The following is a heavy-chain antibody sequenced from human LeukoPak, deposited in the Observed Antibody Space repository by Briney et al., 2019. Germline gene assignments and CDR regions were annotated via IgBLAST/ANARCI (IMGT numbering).Heavy chain of an antibody. CDR1: GYTFTNYG. V-gene: IGHV1-18*01. D-gene: IGHD3-22*01. J-gene: IGHJ4*02. CDR3: ARDRGRNSGNNYDSSGYYDY. CDR2: ISAYNGNT. Sequence: ASVKVSCKASGYTFTNYGISWVRQAPGQGLEWMGWISAYNGNTNYAQKFQGRVTMTTETSTNTAYMELRSLRSDDTAVYYCARDRGRNSGNNYDSSGYYDYWGQGTLVTVSS.